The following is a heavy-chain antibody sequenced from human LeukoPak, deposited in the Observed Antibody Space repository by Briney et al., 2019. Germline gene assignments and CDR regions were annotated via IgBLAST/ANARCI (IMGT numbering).Heavy chain of an antibody. V-gene: IGHV3-74*01. J-gene: IGHJ4*02. CDR2: IKSDGSTT. CDR3: ARDHYKAPKRGGPLAD. CDR1: GFTFSNYW. Sequence: GGSLRLSCAASGFTFSNYWMHWVRQAPGKGLVWVSRIKSDGSTTTYADSVKGRFTISRDNAKNTLYLQMNSLRAEDTAVYYCARDHYKAPKRGGPLADWGQGTLVTVSS. D-gene: IGHD3-16*01.